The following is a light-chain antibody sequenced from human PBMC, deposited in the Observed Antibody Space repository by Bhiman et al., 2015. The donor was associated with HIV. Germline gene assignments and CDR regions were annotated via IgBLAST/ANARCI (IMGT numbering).Light chain of an antibody. Sequence: QSVLTQPPSVSGAPGQRVTISCTGTSSNIGAGYDVNWYQQFPGTAPKLLIYSNNQRPSGVPDRFSGSKSGTSASLAISGLQAEDEADYYCAAWDDSLNGRVFGTGTKVTVL. V-gene: IGLV1-44*01. CDR2: SNN. J-gene: IGLJ1*01. CDR3: AAWDDSLNGRV. CDR1: SSNIGAGYD.